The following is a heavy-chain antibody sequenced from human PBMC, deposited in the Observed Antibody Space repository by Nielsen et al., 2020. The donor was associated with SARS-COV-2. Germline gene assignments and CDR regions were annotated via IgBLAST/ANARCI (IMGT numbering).Heavy chain of an antibody. CDR3: ASMGNDFWSGYSYGMDV. CDR2: IYYSGST. Sequence: SETLSLTCAVYGGSFSGYYWSWIRQPPGKGLEWIGYIYYSGSTNYNPSLKSRVTISVDTSKNQFSLKLSSVTAADTAVYYCASMGNDFWSGYSYGMDVWGQGTTVTVSS. D-gene: IGHD3-3*01. V-gene: IGHV4-59*08. CDR1: GGSFSGYY. J-gene: IGHJ6*02.